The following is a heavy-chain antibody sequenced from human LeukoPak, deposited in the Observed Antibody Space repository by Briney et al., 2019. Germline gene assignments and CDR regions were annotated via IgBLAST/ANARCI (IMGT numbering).Heavy chain of an antibody. CDR3: AKYLVGYNSGNRGFGP. CDR1: GFTFSSNA. Sequence: GGSLRLSCAASGFTFSSNAMNWVRQAPGKGLEWVSGISASGDRIFYADSVKGRFTISRDNSKNTLYLQMNSLRAEDTAVYYCAKYLVGYNSGNRGFGPWGQGTLVTVSS. D-gene: IGHD6-19*01. CDR2: ISASGDRI. V-gene: IGHV3-23*01. J-gene: IGHJ5*02.